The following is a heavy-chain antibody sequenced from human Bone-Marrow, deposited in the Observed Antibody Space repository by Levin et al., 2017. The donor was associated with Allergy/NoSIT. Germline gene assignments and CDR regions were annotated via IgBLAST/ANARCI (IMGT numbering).Heavy chain of an antibody. Sequence: GGSLRLSCAASGFTFSSYSMNWVRQAPGKGLEWVSYISSSSSTIYYADSVKGRFTISRDNAKNSLYLQMNSLRAEDTAVYYCARDRAYYGSGRKFDAFDIWGQGTMVTVSS. CDR1: GFTFSSYS. CDR2: ISSSSSTI. J-gene: IGHJ3*02. V-gene: IGHV3-48*01. D-gene: IGHD3-10*01. CDR3: ARDRAYYGSGRKFDAFDI.